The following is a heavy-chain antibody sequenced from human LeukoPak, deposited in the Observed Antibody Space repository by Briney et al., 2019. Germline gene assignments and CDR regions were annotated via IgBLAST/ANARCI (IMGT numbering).Heavy chain of an antibody. Sequence: GGSLRLSCAASGFTFSSYGMHWVRQAPGKGLEWVAFIRYDGTNKYYADSVKGRFTTSRDNAKNSLYLQMNSLRAEDTAVYYCARDRVVVITERFDYWGQGTLVTVSS. CDR3: ARDRVVVITERFDY. D-gene: IGHD3-22*01. J-gene: IGHJ4*02. CDR2: IRYDGTNK. CDR1: GFTFSSYG. V-gene: IGHV3-30*02.